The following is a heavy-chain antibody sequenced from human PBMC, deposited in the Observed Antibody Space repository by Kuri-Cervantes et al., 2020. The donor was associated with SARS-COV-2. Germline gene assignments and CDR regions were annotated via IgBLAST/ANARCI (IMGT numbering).Heavy chain of an antibody. CDR3: ARDRTRSSWYVWGGSIYGMDV. V-gene: IGHV1-2*02. CDR2: LNPNSDGT. Sequence: ASVKVSCQASGYTFTGYYMHWVRQAPGQGLEWMGWLNPNSDGTNYAQKSQGRVTMTRDTSISTAYMELRRLRSDDTAVYYCARDRTRSSWYVWGGSIYGMDVWGQGTTVTVSS. D-gene: IGHD6-13*01. J-gene: IGHJ6*02. CDR1: GYTFTGYY.